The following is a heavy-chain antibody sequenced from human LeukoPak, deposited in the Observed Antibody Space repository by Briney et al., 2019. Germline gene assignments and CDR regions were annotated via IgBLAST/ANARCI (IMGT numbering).Heavy chain of an antibody. CDR3: ARVGSSDINYYDSSGYYPDY. CDR2: IYSGGST. Sequence: GGSLRLSCAASGFTFSSYAMSWVRQAPGKGLEWVSVIYSGGSTYYADSVKGRFTISRDNSKNTLYLQMNSLRAEDTAVYYCARVGSSDINYYDSSGYYPDYWGQGTLVTVSS. J-gene: IGHJ4*02. V-gene: IGHV3-53*01. CDR1: GFTFSSYA. D-gene: IGHD3-22*01.